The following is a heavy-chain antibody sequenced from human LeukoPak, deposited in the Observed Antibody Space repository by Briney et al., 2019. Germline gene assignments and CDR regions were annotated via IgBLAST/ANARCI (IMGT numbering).Heavy chain of an antibody. J-gene: IGHJ4*02. Sequence: GGPRRLSCAASGFTFSSYGMHWVRKAPGKGLKGVAVIWYDGINKYYADSAKGRFTISRDNSKITLYLQMNSLRAEDTAVYYCARFRRGSGYDYYFDYWGQGTLVSVSS. CDR2: IWYDGINK. V-gene: IGHV3-33*01. D-gene: IGHD5-12*01. CDR3: ARFRRGSGYDYYFDY. CDR1: GFTFSSYG.